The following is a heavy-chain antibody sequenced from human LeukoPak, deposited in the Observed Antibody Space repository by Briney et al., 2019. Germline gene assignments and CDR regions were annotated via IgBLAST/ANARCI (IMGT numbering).Heavy chain of an antibody. CDR3: ARVVVVVTTWVFPYFDY. D-gene: IGHD2-15*01. CDR2: IYYSGST. J-gene: IGHJ4*02. V-gene: IGHV4-39*01. CDR1: GGSISSSSYY. Sequence: PSETLSLTCTVSGGSISSSSYYWGWIRQPPGKGLVWIGSIYYSGSTYYNPSLKSRVTISVDTSKNQFSLKLSSVTAADTAVYYCARVVVVVTTWVFPYFDYWGQGTLVTVSS.